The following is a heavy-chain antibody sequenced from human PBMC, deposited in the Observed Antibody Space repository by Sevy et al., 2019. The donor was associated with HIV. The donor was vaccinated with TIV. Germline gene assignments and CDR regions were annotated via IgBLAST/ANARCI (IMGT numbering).Heavy chain of an antibody. Sequence: SETLSLTCAVSGGSISSGGYSWTWIRQPPGKGLEWLGYIYHTGSTYYNPSLTSRVTISLDGSKNRFSLKLNSVTAADTAVYYCARIALSGYNFDSWGQGTLVTVSS. CDR2: IYHTGST. CDR3: ARIALSGYNFDS. D-gene: IGHD3-22*01. CDR1: GGSISSGGYS. J-gene: IGHJ4*02. V-gene: IGHV4-30-2*01.